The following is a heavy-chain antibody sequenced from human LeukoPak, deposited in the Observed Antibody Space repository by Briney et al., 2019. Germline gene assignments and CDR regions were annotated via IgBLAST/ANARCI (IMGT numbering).Heavy chain of an antibody. CDR1: GFTVSSNY. CDR2: IYSGGST. D-gene: IGHD3-22*01. CDR3: ARLGDFYYDSSGYYRD. V-gene: IGHV3-66*01. J-gene: IGHJ4*02. Sequence: GGSLRLSCAASGFTVSSNYMSWVRQAPGKGLEWVSVIYSGGSTYYADSVKGRFTISRDNSKSTLYLQMNSLRAEDTAVYYCARLGDFYYDSSGYYRDWGQGTLVTVSS.